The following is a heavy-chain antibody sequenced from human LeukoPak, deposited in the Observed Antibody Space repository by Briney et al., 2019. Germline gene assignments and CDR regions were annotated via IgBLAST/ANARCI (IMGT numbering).Heavy chain of an antibody. CDR1: GFTVSSNY. CDR3: ARGGLEMATISWFDP. D-gene: IGHD5-24*01. Sequence: GGALRLSCAASGFTVSSNYMSWVRQAPGKGLEWVSVIYSGGSTYYADSVKGRFTISRDNSKNTLYLQMNSLRAEDTAVYYCARGGLEMATISWFDPWGQGTLVTVSS. J-gene: IGHJ5*02. CDR2: IYSGGST. V-gene: IGHV3-66*01.